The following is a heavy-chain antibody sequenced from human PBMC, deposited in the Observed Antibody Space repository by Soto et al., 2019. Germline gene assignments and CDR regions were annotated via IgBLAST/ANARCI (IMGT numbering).Heavy chain of an antibody. CDR3: ARDRGSGWFVY. D-gene: IGHD6-19*01. CDR1: SYTFSTYG. Sequence: GASVKVSCKASSYTFSTYGISWVRQAPGRGLEWMGWVGANNGNTDYAQKFQGRVTMTTDTSTSTAYMELSSLRSDDTAVYYCARDRGSGWFVYWGQGTPVTVSS. CDR2: VGANNGNT. V-gene: IGHV1-18*01. J-gene: IGHJ4*02.